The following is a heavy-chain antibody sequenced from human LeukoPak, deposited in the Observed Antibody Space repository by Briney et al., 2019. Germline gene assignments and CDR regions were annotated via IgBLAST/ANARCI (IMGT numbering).Heavy chain of an antibody. CDR2: IKEDGSVE. Sequence: PGGSLRLSCAASGFTFSSYGMHWVRQAPGKGLEWVANIKEDGSVENYVDSVKGRFTISRDNAKNSLCLQMNSLRAEDTAVYYCARDPGRGGKAVMDYWGQGTLVTVSS. CDR3: ARDPGRGGKAVMDY. J-gene: IGHJ4*02. D-gene: IGHD3-16*01. V-gene: IGHV3-7*01. CDR1: GFTFSSYG.